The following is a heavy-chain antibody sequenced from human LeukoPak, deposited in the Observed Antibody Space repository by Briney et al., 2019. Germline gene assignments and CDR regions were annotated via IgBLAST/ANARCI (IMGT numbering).Heavy chain of an antibody. CDR3: ARKGEFWSGRNWFDP. CDR1: GGSISSSSYY. D-gene: IGHD3-3*01. V-gene: IGHV4-39*07. J-gene: IGHJ5*02. CDR2: IYYSGST. Sequence: SETLSLTCAVSGGSISSSSYYWGWIRQPPETGLEWIGSIYYSGSTYYNPSLKSRVTISVDTSKNQFSLWLSSVTAADTAMYYCARKGEFWSGRNWFDPWGQGTLVTVSS.